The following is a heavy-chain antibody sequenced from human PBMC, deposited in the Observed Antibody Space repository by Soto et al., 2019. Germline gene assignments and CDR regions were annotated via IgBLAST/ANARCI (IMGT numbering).Heavy chain of an antibody. J-gene: IGHJ4*02. Sequence: PGGSLRLSCAGSGFTFTDYSMIWGRQAPGKGLEWISYMSSTSNIAYYVDSVNGRFTTSRDNDKNSLYLQMNSLRDEDTAVYYCASCYGDYEFPCEYWGQGTLVTVSS. CDR2: MSSTSNIA. V-gene: IGHV3-48*02. CDR3: ASCYGDYEFPCEY. CDR1: GFTFTDYS. D-gene: IGHD4-17*01.